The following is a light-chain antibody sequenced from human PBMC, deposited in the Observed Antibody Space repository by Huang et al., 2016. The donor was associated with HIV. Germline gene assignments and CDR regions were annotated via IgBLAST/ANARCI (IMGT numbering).Light chain of an antibody. CDR3: QQYKNWPPGT. Sequence: ETIMTQSPATLSVSPGERATLSCRASQSVGSNLAWYQQKPGQDPRLLSRGASARASGVPARFSGGGSGTEFTLTISSLQSEDFAVYYCQQYKNWPPGTFGQGTKVDIK. J-gene: IGKJ2*02. CDR1: QSVGSN. CDR2: GAS. V-gene: IGKV3-15*01.